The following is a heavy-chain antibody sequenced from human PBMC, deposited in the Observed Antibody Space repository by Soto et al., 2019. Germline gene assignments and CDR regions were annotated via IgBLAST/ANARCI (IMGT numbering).Heavy chain of an antibody. CDR2: ISFDGNNK. Sequence: QVQLVESGGGVVQPGWSLRLSCAASGFIFNKYGMHWVRQAPGKGLEWVAVISFDGNNKFYADSVKGQFTITRDNSKNTLYLQMNSLRTEDTAVYYCAKLGGGIYDFWSGYSPEVFDYWGQGTLVTVSS. V-gene: IGHV3-30*18. CDR1: GFIFNKYG. D-gene: IGHD3-3*01. CDR3: AKLGGGIYDFWSGYSPEVFDY. J-gene: IGHJ4*02.